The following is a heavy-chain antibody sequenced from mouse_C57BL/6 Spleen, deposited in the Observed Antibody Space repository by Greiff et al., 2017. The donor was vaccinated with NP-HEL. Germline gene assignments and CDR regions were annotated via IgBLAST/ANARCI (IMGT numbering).Heavy chain of an antibody. V-gene: IGHV1-61*01. CDR1: GYTFTSYW. J-gene: IGHJ2*01. CDR2: IYPSDSET. CDR3: ARRPENYFDY. Sequence: VKLQQPGAELVRPGSSVKLSCKASGYTFTSYWMDWVKQRPGQGLEWIGNIYPSDSETHYNQKFKDKATLTVDKSSSTAYMQLSSLTSEDSAVYYCARRPENYFDYWGKGTTLTVSS.